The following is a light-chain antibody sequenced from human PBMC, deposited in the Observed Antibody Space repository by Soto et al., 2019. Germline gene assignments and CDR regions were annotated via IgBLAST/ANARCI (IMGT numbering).Light chain of an antibody. J-gene: IGKJ3*01. CDR3: QQDNNWPPGT. CDR1: QGVSSN. V-gene: IGKV3-15*01. CDR2: GAS. Sequence: EIVMTQSPATLSVSPGERATLSCRASQGVSSNLAWYQQKPGQAPRLLIYGASTRATGIRAKFSGSGSGKEYTLTIGSTQSEDFAVYYCQQDNNWPPGTFGPGTKVDIK.